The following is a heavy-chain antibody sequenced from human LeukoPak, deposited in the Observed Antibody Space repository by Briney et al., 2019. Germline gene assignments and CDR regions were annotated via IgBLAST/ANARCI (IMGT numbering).Heavy chain of an antibody. J-gene: IGHJ5*02. CDR1: GGSISSSSYY. CDR3: ARPAGSGYSSGWYSDWFDP. D-gene: IGHD6-19*01. Sequence: PSETLSLTCTVSGGSISSSSYYWGWIRQPPGKGLEWIGSIYYSGSTYYNPSLKSRVTISVDTSKNQFSLKLSSVTAADTAVYYCARPAGSGYSSGWYSDWFDPWGQGTLVTVFS. CDR2: IYYSGST. V-gene: IGHV4-39*01.